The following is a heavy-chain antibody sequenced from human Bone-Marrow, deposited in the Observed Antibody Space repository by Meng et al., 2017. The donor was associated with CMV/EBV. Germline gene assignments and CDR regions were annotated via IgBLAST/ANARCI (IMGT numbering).Heavy chain of an antibody. CDR1: GGSISKTNSY. V-gene: IGHV4-39*07. CDR2: INHSGST. J-gene: IGHJ4*02. CDR3: ARGLVPAALN. Sequence: SETLSLTCTVSGGSISKTNSYWSWIRQPPGKGLEWIGEINHSGSTNSNPSLKSRITISIDTSKNQFSLKLSSVTAADTAVYYCARGLVPAALNWGQGTLVTVSS. D-gene: IGHD2-2*01.